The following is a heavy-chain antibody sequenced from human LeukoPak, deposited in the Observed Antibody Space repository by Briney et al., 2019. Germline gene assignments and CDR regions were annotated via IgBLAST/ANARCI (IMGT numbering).Heavy chain of an antibody. Sequence: SETLSLTCTVSGASIRSYYWSWIRQPPGKGLEWIGYISYSGSTNYNPSLKSRVTISADTSKNQVSLTLSSVTAADTAVYYCARHPELYFFDYWGQGTLVTVSS. D-gene: IGHD3-10*01. V-gene: IGHV4-59*08. CDR1: GASIRSYY. CDR3: ARHPELYFFDY. CDR2: ISYSGST. J-gene: IGHJ4*02.